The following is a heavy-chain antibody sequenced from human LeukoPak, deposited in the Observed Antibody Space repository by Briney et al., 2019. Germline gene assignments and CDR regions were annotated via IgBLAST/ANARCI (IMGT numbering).Heavy chain of an antibody. CDR3: ARSSIAVAGPYYFDY. J-gene: IGHJ4*02. D-gene: IGHD6-19*01. CDR1: GGSISSSSYY. CDR2: TYYSGST. Sequence: SETLSLTCTVSGGSISSSSYYWGWIRQPPGKGLEWIGSTYYSGSTYYNPSLKSRVIITVDTSKNQFSLKLSSVPAADTAVYYCARSSIAVAGPYYFDYWGQGTLVTVSS. V-gene: IGHV4-39*01.